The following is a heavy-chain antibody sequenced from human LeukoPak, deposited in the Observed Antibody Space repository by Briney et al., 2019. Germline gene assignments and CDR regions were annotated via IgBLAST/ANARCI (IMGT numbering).Heavy chain of an antibody. CDR3: ARSGGPRVRDYYYGMDV. Sequence: SVKVSCKASGGTFSSYAISWVRQAPGQGLEWMGGIIPIFGTANYAQKFQGRVTITADESTSTAYMELSSLRSEDTAVYYCARSGGPRVRDYYYGMDVWGQGTTVTVSS. J-gene: IGHJ6*02. D-gene: IGHD3-10*01. V-gene: IGHV1-69*13. CDR2: IIPIFGTA. CDR1: GGTFSSYA.